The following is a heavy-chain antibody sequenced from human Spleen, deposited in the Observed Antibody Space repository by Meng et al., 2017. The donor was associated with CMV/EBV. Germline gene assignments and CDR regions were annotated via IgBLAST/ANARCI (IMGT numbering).Heavy chain of an antibody. D-gene: IGHD6-19*01. CDR1: GFSFNDYS. CDR2: ISHSSAYI. CDR3: ARGRVAVAGTGDY. Sequence: ASGFSFNDYSMNWVRQTPDTGLEWVSSISHSSAYIYYADSVKGRFTVSRDNAQSSLFLQMNSLRAEDTAVYYCARGRVAVAGTGDYWGQGTLVTVSS. V-gene: IGHV3-21*01. J-gene: IGHJ4*02.